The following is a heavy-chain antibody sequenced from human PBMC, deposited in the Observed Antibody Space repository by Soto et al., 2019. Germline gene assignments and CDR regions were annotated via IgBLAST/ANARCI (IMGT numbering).Heavy chain of an antibody. Sequence: GGSLRLSCAASGFTFSSYWMSWVRQAPGNGLEWVANIKQDGSEKYYVDSVKGRFTISRDKAKNSLYLQMNSLRAEDTAVYYCARAPAGTNYDFWSGYFMYYFDYWGQGTLVTVSS. CDR3: ARAPAGTNYDFWSGYFMYYFDY. CDR1: GFTFSSYW. J-gene: IGHJ4*02. D-gene: IGHD3-3*01. V-gene: IGHV3-7*01. CDR2: IKQDGSEK.